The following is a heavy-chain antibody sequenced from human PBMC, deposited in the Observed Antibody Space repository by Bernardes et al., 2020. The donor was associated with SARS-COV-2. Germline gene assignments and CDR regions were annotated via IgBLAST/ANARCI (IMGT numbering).Heavy chain of an antibody. CDR2: ISDSGTT. Sequence: SETLSLTCTVSGDSISGSYWSWIRHPPGKELEWIGYISDSGTTNYHPSLWSRVTISKDTSKNQLSLTLRSVTAADTAVYYCARDRQPSNYRGHDYWGQGTLVTVSS. V-gene: IGHV4-59*13. D-gene: IGHD5-12*01. CDR1: GDSISGSY. J-gene: IGHJ4*02. CDR3: ARDRQPSNYRGHDY.